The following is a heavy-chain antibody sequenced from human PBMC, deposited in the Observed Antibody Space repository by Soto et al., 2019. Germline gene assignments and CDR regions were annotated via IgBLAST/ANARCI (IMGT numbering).Heavy chain of an antibody. CDR1: GYTFTHYY. CDR2: INPTGGST. D-gene: IGHD5-18*01. CDR3: ATSVNSAMAFDY. Sequence: QVQLVQSGAEVKKPGASVKVSCKASGYTFTHYYIHWVRQAPGQGLEWMGIINPTGGSTTYAQKFRAGFTMTRDTSTSTVYMELSSLRSEDSAVYYCATSVNSAMAFDYWGQGTLVTVSS. V-gene: IGHV1-46*01. J-gene: IGHJ4*02.